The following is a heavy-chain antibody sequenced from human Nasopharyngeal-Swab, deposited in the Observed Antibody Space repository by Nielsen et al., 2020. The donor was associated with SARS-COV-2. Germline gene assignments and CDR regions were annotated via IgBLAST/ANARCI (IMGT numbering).Heavy chain of an antibody. V-gene: IGHV1-46*01. Sequence: ASVKVSCKASGYTFTSYYMHWVRQAPGQGLEWMGIINPGGGSTSYAQKFQGRVTMTRDTSTSTVYMELSSLRSEDTAVYYCARGPPGYCSSTSCSYYYYMDVWGKGTTVTVSS. D-gene: IGHD2-2*03. CDR1: GYTFTSYY. J-gene: IGHJ6*03. CDR3: ARGPPGYCSSTSCSYYYYMDV. CDR2: INPGGGST.